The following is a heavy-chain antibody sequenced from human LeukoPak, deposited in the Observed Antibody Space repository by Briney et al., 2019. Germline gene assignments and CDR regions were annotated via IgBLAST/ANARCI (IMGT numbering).Heavy chain of an antibody. D-gene: IGHD3-22*01. Sequence: SSETLSLTCTVSGGSISSSSYYWGWIRQPPGKGLEWMGSIYYSGSTYYNPSLKSRVTISVDTSKNQFSLKLSSVTAADTAVYYCARVGLIYDSSGYYRPWGQGTLVTVSS. V-gene: IGHV4-39*07. J-gene: IGHJ5*02. CDR1: GGSISSSSYY. CDR3: ARVGLIYDSSGYYRP. CDR2: IYYSGST.